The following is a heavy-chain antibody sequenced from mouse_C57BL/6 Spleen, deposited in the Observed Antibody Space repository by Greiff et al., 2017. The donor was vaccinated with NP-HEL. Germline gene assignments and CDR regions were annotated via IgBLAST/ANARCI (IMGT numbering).Heavy chain of an antibody. Sequence: EVKLVESGEGLVKPGGSLKLSCAASGFTFSSYAMSWVRQTPEKRLEWVAYISSGGDYIYYADTVKGRFTISRDNARNTLYLQMSSLKSEDTAMYYCTRDPVRITRAMDDWGQGTSVTVSS. J-gene: IGHJ4*01. CDR3: TRDPVRITRAMDD. CDR1: GFTFSSYA. D-gene: IGHD2-4*01. V-gene: IGHV5-9-1*02. CDR2: ISSGGDYI.